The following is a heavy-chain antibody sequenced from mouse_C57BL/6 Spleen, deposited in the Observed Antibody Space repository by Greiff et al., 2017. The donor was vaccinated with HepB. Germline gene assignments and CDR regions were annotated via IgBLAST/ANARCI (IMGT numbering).Heavy chain of an antibody. CDR2: INPNNGGT. J-gene: IGHJ4*01. CDR1: GYTFTDYN. D-gene: IGHD2-1*01. CDR3: ARGGGSFYYGNYVLYAMDY. Sequence: VQLQQSGPELVKPGASVKIPCKASGYTFTDYNMDWVKQSHGKSLEWIGDINPNNGGTIYNQKFKGKATLTVDKSSSTAYMELRSLTSEDTAVYYCARGGGSFYYGNYVLYAMDYWGQGTSVTVSS. V-gene: IGHV1-18*01.